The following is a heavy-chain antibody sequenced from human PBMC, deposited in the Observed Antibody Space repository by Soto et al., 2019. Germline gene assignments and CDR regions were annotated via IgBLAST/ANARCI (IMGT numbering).Heavy chain of an antibody. CDR3: ASSVDIVATRLDY. J-gene: IGHJ4*02. CDR2: IYYSGST. CDR1: GGSISSYY. Sequence: PSETLSLTCTVSGGSISSYYWSWIRQPPGKGLEWIGYIYYSGSTYYNPSLKSRVTISVDTSKNQFSLKLSSVTAADTAVYYCASSVDIVATRLDYWGQGTLVTVSS. D-gene: IGHD5-12*01. V-gene: IGHV4-59*06.